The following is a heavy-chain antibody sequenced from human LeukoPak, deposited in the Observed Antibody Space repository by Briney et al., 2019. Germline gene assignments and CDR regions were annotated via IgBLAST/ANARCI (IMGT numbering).Heavy chain of an antibody. D-gene: IGHD3-16*02. V-gene: IGHV3-15*05. Sequence: GGSVRLSCAASGFTFSNAWMSWVRQAPGEGLEWVGRIKSKTDGGATDYAAPVKGRFTISRDDSKNTLYLQMNSLKTEDTAVYYCTTDFMITFGGVIAQTSDYWGQGTLVTVSS. J-gene: IGHJ4*02. CDR3: TTDFMITFGGVIAQTSDY. CDR1: GFTFSNAW. CDR2: IKSKTDGGAT.